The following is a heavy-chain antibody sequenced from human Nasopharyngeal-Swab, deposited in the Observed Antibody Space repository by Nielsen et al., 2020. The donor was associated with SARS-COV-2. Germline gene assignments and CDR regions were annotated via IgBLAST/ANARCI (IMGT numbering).Heavy chain of an antibody. V-gene: IGHV3-33*01. Sequence: GESLKISCAASGFTFSTPVMHWVRQAPGKGLEWVALLWFTGGNEYYADSVKGRFTISRDTSKNTLYLQMNSLTAEDTAVYYCARDRLSSWPPSNWLDPWGQGTLVTVSS. CDR3: ARDRLSSWPPSNWLDP. D-gene: IGHD6-13*01. CDR2: LWFTGGNE. CDR1: GFTFSTPV. J-gene: IGHJ5*02.